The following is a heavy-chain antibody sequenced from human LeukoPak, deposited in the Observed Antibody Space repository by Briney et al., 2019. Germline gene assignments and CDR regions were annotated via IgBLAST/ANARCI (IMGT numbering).Heavy chain of an antibody. J-gene: IGHJ4*02. CDR2: IYSSGTT. CDR3: ARGPTKNYFDS. V-gene: IGHV4-59*01. CDR1: GGSISSYY. Sequence: PPETLSLTCTVSGGSISSYYWSWIRQPPGRGLEWIGYIYSSGTTNYNPSLKSRVTISVDTSKSQFSLKLSSVTAADTAVYYCARGPTKNYFDSWGQGTVVTVSS.